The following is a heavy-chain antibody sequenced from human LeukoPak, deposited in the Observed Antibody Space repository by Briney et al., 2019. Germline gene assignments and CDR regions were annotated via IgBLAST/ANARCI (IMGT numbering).Heavy chain of an antibody. CDR1: GFTFDDYA. CDR3: AKVMRVRGAIQPFDY. Sequence: GGSLRLSCAASGFTFDDYAMHWVRQAPGKGLEWVSGISWNSGSIGYADSVKGRFTISRDNAKNSLYLQMNSLRAEDTALYYCAKVMRVRGAIQPFDYWGQGTLVTVSS. J-gene: IGHJ4*02. D-gene: IGHD3-10*01. V-gene: IGHV3-9*01. CDR2: ISWNSGSI.